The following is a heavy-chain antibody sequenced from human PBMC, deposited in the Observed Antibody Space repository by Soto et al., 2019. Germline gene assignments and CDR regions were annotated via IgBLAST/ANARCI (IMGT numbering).Heavy chain of an antibody. CDR3: ANHYDMWSRYLSPVDY. D-gene: IGHD3-3*01. J-gene: IGHJ4*02. Sequence: GGSLRLSCAASGFTFSDYYMSWIRQAPGKGLEWVSYISSSSSYTNYADSVKGRFTITRDNAKNSLYLEMNSLRDEDTDVYYCANHYDMWSRYLSPVDYWGQGTLVTVSS. CDR1: GFTFSDYY. CDR2: ISSSSSYT. V-gene: IGHV3-11*03.